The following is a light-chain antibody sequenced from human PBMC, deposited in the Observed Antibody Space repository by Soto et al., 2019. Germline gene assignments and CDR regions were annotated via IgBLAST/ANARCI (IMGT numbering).Light chain of an antibody. CDR2: EVS. J-gene: IGLJ2*01. Sequence: QSALTQPASVSGSPGQSITISCTGTSSDVGGYNYVSWYQQHPGKAPKLLIYEVSNRPSGVSNRFSGSKSGNTSSLTISGLQAEDEDDYFCSSYTSSNTLIFGGGTKLTVL. CDR3: SSYTSSNTLI. CDR1: SSDVGGYNY. V-gene: IGLV2-14*01.